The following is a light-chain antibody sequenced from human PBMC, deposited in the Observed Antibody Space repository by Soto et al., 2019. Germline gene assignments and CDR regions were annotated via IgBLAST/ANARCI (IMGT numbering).Light chain of an antibody. J-gene: IGKJ1*01. Sequence: DIQMTQSPSSLSASVGDRVTITCRASRSSGGFLNWYQQKLGRAPKLLIYAASRLQSGVPSRFSGSGSGTDFTLTISSLQPEDFASYYCQQSYSSPQTFGQGTKVEMK. CDR1: RSSGGF. CDR2: AAS. CDR3: QQSYSSPQT. V-gene: IGKV1-39*01.